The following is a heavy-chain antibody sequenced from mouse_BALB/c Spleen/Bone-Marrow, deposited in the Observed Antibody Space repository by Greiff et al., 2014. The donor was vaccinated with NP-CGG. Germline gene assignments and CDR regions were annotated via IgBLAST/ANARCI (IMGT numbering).Heavy chain of an antibody. CDR1: GFSIKDTY. CDR2: IDPAYGNT. J-gene: IGHJ3*01. V-gene: IGHV14-3*02. Sequence: EVHLVESGAELVKPGASVKLSCTASGFSIKDTYMHWVKQRPEQGLEWIGRIDPAYGNTKYDPKFQGKATITADTSSNTAYLQLSSLTSEDTAVYYCAVYDYEGFAYWGQGTLVTVSA. CDR3: AVYDYEGFAY. D-gene: IGHD2-4*01.